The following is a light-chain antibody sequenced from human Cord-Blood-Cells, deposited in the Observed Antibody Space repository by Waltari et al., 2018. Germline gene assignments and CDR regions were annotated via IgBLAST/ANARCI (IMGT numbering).Light chain of an antibody. CDR2: DVS. V-gene: IGLV2-14*01. Sequence: QSALTQPASVSGSPGQSITISCTGTSSDVGGYNYVSWYQQHPGQAPKLMIYDVSKRPSGVSNRFSGSKSGNTASLTISGLQAEDEAGYYCCSYAGSSTLWVFGGGTKLTVL. J-gene: IGLJ3*02. CDR3: CSYAGSSTLWV. CDR1: SSDVGGYNY.